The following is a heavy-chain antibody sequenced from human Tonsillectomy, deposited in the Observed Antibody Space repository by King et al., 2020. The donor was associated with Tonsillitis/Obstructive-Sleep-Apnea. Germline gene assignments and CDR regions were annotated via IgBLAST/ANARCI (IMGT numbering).Heavy chain of an antibody. V-gene: IGHV7-4-1*02. CDR3: ARDYDFWSGSNWYFDL. D-gene: IGHD3-3*01. J-gene: IGHJ2*01. Sequence: VQLVESGSELKKPGASVKVSCKASGYTFTSYAMNCVRQAPGQGLEWMGWINTNTGNPTYAQCFTGRFVFSLDTSVSTAYLQISSLKAEDTAVYYWARDYDFWSGSNWYFDLWGRGTLVTVSS. CDR2: INTNTGNP. CDR1: GYTFTSYA.